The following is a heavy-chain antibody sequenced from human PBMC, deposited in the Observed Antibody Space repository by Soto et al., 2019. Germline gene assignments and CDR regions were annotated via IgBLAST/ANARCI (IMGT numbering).Heavy chain of an antibody. CDR3: ARSFGVAAAGPFDY. CDR2: IYYSGST. CDR1: GGSISSSSYY. V-gene: IGHV4-39*07. Sequence: SETLSLTCTVSGGSISSSSYYWCWILHPPGKGLEWIGSIYYSGSTYYNPSLKSRVTISVDTPKNQFSLKLSSVTAADTAVYHCARSFGVAAAGPFDYWGQGTLVTVSS. J-gene: IGHJ4*02. D-gene: IGHD6-13*01.